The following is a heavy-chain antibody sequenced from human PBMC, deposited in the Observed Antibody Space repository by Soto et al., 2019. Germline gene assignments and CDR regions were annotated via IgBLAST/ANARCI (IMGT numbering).Heavy chain of an antibody. J-gene: IGHJ3*02. Sequence: QVQLQESGPGLVKPSQTLSLTCTVSGGSISSGDYYWSWIRQPPGKGLEWIGYIYYSGSTYYNPSLQRRVTISVETSKNQFSLKLSSVTAADTAVYYCARGRADYYDSSGYDPFDIWGQGTMVTVSS. D-gene: IGHD3-22*01. CDR1: GGSISSGDYY. V-gene: IGHV4-30-4*01. CDR2: IYYSGST. CDR3: ARGRADYYDSSGYDPFDI.